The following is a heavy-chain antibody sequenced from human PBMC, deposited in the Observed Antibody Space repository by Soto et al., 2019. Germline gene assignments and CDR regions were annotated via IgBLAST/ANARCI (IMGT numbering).Heavy chain of an antibody. V-gene: IGHV4-39*01. D-gene: IGHD5-18*01. Sequence: SETLSLTCTVSGGSISSSSYYWGWIRQPPGKGLEWIGSIYYSGSTYYNPSLKSRVTISVDTSKNQFSLKLSSVTAADTAVYYCARHPRDTAMATRYYWGQGTLVTFSS. J-gene: IGHJ4*02. CDR1: GGSISSSSYY. CDR2: IYYSGST. CDR3: ARHPRDTAMATRYY.